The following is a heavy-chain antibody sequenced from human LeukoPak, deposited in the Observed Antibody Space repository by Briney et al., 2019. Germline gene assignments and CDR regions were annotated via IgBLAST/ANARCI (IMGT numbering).Heavy chain of an antibody. D-gene: IGHD6-6*01. CDR3: ARGYEAARPYYYYYMDV. V-gene: IGHV3-30-3*01. Sequence: PGGSLRLSCAASGFTFSSYAMHWVRQAPGKGLEWVTVISYDGSNKYYADSVKGRFTISRDNSKNTLYLQMNSLRAEDTAVYYCARGYEAARPYYYYYMDVWGKGTTVTVSS. J-gene: IGHJ6*03. CDR1: GFTFSSYA. CDR2: ISYDGSNK.